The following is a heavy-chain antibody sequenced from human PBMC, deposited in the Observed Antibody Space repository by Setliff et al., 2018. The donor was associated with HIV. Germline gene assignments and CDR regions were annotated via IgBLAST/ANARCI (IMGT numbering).Heavy chain of an antibody. CDR2: INPNSGDT. J-gene: IGHJ5*02. Sequence: ASVKVSCKASGYTFIGHYIHWVRQAPGQGLEWMGWINPNSGDTKYAQKFQDRVSLTRNTSLSTAYMELSSLTSDDTAIYYCARDMFEIWERSLAKGDEFDPWGQGSLGT. V-gene: IGHV1-2*02. CDR3: ARDMFEIWERSLAKGDEFDP. CDR1: GYTFIGHY. D-gene: IGHD3-10*02.